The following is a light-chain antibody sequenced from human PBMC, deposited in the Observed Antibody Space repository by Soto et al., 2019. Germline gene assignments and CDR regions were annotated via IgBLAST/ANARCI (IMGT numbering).Light chain of an antibody. V-gene: IGKV1-5*01. J-gene: IGKJ1*01. CDR3: HRHNTISGT. CDR2: DAA. CDR1: QSISRC. Sequence: DIQLTQSPSTLSASVGDIVTVTCRASQSISRCVAAWHQQSAKAPTRLIYDAASMGGAGIPDCCGRRSSRQYTLTTSSLQPHEDSALYCHRHNTISGTFGPGTKVDI.